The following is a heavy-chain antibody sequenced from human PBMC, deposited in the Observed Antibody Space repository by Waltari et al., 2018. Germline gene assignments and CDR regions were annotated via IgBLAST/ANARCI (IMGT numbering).Heavy chain of an antibody. CDR2: ISGSGGST. J-gene: IGHJ4*02. Sequence: EVQLLESGGGLVQPGGSLRLPCAASGFTVSSHGMSWVRQAPGKGLEWVSAISGSGGSTYYADSVKGRFTISRDNSKNTLYLQMNSLRAEDTAVYYCAKGDLFDYWGQGTLVTVSS. CDR3: AKGDLFDY. V-gene: IGHV3-23*01. CDR1: GFTVSSHG.